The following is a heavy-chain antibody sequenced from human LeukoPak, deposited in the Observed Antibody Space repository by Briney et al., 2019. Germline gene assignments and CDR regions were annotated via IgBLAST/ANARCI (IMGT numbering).Heavy chain of an antibody. CDR2: INHSGST. CDR1: GGSFSGYY. V-gene: IGHV4-34*01. D-gene: IGHD6-19*01. CDR3: ARGGGNKQWLTWFDS. J-gene: IGHJ5*01. Sequence: SETLSLTCAVYGGSFSGYYWSWIRQPPGKGLEWIGEINHSGSTNYNPSLKSRVTISVDTSKNQFSLKLSSVTAADTAVYYCARGGGNKQWLTWFDSWGQGTLVTASS.